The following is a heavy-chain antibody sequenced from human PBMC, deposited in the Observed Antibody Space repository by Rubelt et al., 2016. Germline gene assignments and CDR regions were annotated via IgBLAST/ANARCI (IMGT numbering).Heavy chain of an antibody. D-gene: IGHD4-23*01. V-gene: IGHV3-15*01. Sequence: SWVRQVPGKGLEWVGRIKSKSDGGTTDYAAPVNGRFTISRDDSKNTLYLQMNSLKAEDTAVYYCTTGGPGGTYFDSWGQGTLVTVSS. J-gene: IGHJ4*02. CDR2: IKSKSDGGTT. CDR3: TTGGPGGTYFDS.